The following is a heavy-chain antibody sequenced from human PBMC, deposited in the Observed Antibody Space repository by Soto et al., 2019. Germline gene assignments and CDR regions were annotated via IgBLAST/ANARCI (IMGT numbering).Heavy chain of an antibody. Sequence: QVQLQESGPGLVKPSETLSLTCIVAGVSISSGYFTWIRQSPGKGLEWIGYISHSGLRHYRASLQSRLTMSVETSKNQFSLNLTSVTAADTAIYYCATSNPTCPGCYSWGQGTLVTVYS. J-gene: IGHJ5*02. CDR1: GVSISSGY. D-gene: IGHD3-10*01. CDR3: ATSNPTCPGCYS. CDR2: ISHSGLR. V-gene: IGHV4-59*01.